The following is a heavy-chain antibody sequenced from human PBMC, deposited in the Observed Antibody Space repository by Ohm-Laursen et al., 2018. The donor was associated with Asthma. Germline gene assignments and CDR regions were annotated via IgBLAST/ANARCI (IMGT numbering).Heavy chain of an antibody. CDR1: GFTFSSYW. CDR3: AKDLGTVTKGYFDY. J-gene: IGHJ4*02. CDR2: INSDGSST. D-gene: IGHD4-17*01. V-gene: IGHV3-74*01. Sequence: SLRLSCSASGFTFSSYWMHWVRQAPGKGLVWVSRINSDGSSTSYADSVKGRFTISRDNSKNTMYLQMNSLRAEDTAVYYCAKDLGTVTKGYFDYWGQGTLVTVSS.